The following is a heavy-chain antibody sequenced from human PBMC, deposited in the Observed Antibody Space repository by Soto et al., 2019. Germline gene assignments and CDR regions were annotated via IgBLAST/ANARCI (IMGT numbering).Heavy chain of an antibody. V-gene: IGHV3-23*01. CDR1: GFTFSSYA. D-gene: IGHD2-15*01. CDR3: AKSVVVVAATRRDDAFDI. CDR2: ISGSGGST. J-gene: IGHJ3*02. Sequence: PGGSLRLSCAASGFTFSSYAMSWVRQAPGKGLEWVSAISGSGGSTYYADSVKGRFTISRDNSKNTLYLQMNSLRAEDTAVYYCAKSVVVVAATRRDDAFDIWGQGTMVTVS.